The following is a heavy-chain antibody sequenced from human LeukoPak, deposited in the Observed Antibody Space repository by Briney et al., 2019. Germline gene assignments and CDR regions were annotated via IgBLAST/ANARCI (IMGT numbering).Heavy chain of an antibody. J-gene: IGHJ5*02. Sequence: GGSLRLSCAASGFTFSNNWMGWVRQAPGKGLECVANIKKDGSEKYYINSVKGRFTISRDNAKNSLYLQMNSLRAEDTALYYCVKDAGTAWGQGTLVTVSS. CDR3: VKDAGTA. CDR1: GFTFSNNW. CDR2: IKKDGSEK. V-gene: IGHV3-7*01. D-gene: IGHD2-8*02.